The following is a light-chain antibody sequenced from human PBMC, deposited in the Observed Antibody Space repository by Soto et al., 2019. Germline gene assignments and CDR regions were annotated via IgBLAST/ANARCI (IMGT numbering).Light chain of an antibody. Sequence: EIVLTQSPGTLSLSPWERATLSCRATQSVSSSYLAWYQQKPGQAPRLLIFGASYRATGIPDRFSGSGSGTDFTLTISRLEPEDFAVYYCQQYSSSPPEFSFGPGTKVAIK. CDR2: GAS. V-gene: IGKV3-20*01. CDR3: QQYSSSPPEFS. J-gene: IGKJ3*01. CDR1: QSVSSSY.